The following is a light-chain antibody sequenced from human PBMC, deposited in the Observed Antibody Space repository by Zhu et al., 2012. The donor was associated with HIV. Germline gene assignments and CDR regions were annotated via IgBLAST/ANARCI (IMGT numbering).Light chain of an antibody. CDR1: QSVSS. Sequence: IVLTQYPGTLSLSPGDKTILSCKASQSVSSLAWYQQKPGQAPSLVIYGVSNRATGIPDRFSGSGSGTDFTLTIRRLEPEDFAVYYCQQYGDSISFGPGTRVDFK. J-gene: IGKJ3*01. V-gene: IGKV3-20*01. CDR3: QQYGDSIS. CDR2: GVS.